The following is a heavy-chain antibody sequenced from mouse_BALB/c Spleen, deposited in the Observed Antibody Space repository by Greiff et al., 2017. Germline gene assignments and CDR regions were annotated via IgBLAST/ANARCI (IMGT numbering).Heavy chain of an antibody. D-gene: IGHD2-3*01. Sequence: EVQGVESGPGLVKPSQSLSLTCTVTGYSITSDYAWNWIRQFPGNKLDWMGYISYSGSTSYNPSLKSRISITRDTSKNQFFLQLNSVTTEDTATYYCARYGYYGAMDYWGQGTSVTVSS. CDR2: ISYSGST. V-gene: IGHV3-2*02. CDR3: ARYGYYGAMDY. J-gene: IGHJ4*01. CDR1: GYSITSDYA.